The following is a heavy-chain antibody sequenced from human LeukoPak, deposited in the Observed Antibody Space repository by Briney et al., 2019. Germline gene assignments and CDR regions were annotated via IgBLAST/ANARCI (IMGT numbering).Heavy chain of an antibody. V-gene: IGHV4-34*01. CDR2: INHSGST. Sequence: PSETLSLTCAVYGGSYSGYYWSWIRQPPGKGLEWIGEINHSGSTNYNPSLKSRVTISVDTSKNQFSLKLSSVTAADTAVYYCARAPYYYYGSGSYFPGWGQGTLVTVSS. CDR1: GGSYSGYY. J-gene: IGHJ4*02. D-gene: IGHD3-10*01. CDR3: ARAPYYYYGSGSYFPG.